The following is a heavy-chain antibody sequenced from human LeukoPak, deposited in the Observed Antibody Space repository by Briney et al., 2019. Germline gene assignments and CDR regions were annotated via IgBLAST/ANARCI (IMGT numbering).Heavy chain of an antibody. CDR1: GFTFSSYS. Sequence: PGGSLRLSCAASGFTFSSYSMNWVRQAPGKGLEWVSSISSSSSYIYYADSVKGRFTISRDNAKNSLYLQMNSLRAEDTAVYYCARDYDILTTENWFDPWGQGTLVTASS. D-gene: IGHD3-9*01. V-gene: IGHV3-21*01. CDR2: ISSSSSYI. CDR3: ARDYDILTTENWFDP. J-gene: IGHJ5*02.